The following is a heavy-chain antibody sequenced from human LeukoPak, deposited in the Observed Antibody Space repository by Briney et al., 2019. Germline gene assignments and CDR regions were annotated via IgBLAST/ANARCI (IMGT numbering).Heavy chain of an antibody. CDR2: IIPILGIA. J-gene: IGHJ3*02. CDR3: ARLGVGATYDAFDI. V-gene: IGHV1-69*04. D-gene: IGHD1-26*01. CDR1: GGTFSSYA. Sequence: SVKVSCKASGGTFSSYAISWVRQAPGQGLEWMGRIIPILGIANYAQKFQGRVTITADKSTSTAYMELRSLRSDDTAVYYCARLGVGATYDAFDIWGQGTMVTVSS.